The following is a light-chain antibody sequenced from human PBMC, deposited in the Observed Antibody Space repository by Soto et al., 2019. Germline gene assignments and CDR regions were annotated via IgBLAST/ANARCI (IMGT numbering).Light chain of an antibody. V-gene: IGKV3-15*01. CDR3: QQYTNWPPWT. Sequence: IVMTQSTATLSVSPGERATLSCRASESVSNKLAWYQRRPGQAPRLLIYGASTSASGIPDRFSGSGSGTDFSLTISSLQSEDFAVYYCQQYTNWPPWTFGQGTKVEIK. CDR1: ESVSNK. J-gene: IGKJ1*01. CDR2: GAS.